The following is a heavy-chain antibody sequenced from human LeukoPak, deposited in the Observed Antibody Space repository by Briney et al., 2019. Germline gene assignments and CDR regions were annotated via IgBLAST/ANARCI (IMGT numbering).Heavy chain of an antibody. V-gene: IGHV4-4*02. CDR3: ARGSSMVRGVIPFDY. CDR2: IYHSGST. D-gene: IGHD3-10*01. Sequence: PSGTLSLTCAVSGGSISSSNWWSWVRQPPGKGLEWIGEIYHSGSTNYNPSLKSRVTISVDKSKNQFSLKLSSVTAADTAVYYCARGSSMVRGVIPFDYWGQGTLVTVSS. CDR1: GGSISSSNW. J-gene: IGHJ4*02.